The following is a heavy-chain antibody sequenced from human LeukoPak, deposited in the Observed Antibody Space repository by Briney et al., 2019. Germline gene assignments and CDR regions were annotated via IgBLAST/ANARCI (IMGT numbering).Heavy chain of an antibody. CDR1: GYTFTNND. CDR2: MHPNGGDT. V-gene: IGHV1-8*01. D-gene: IGHD3-10*01. J-gene: IGHJ4*02. CDR3: ARQFGTGDNFDY. Sequence: ASVKVSCKSSGYTFTNNDIHWVRQATGQGLEWMGWMHPNGGDTGYAQKFQGRVTMTRNTSISTAYMELSSLRPEDTAVYYCARQFGTGDNFDYWGQGTLLIVSS.